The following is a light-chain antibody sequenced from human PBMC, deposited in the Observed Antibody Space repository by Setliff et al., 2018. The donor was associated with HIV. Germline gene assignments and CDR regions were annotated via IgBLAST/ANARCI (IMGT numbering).Light chain of an antibody. V-gene: IGLV2-14*02. CDR2: EAS. CDR1: YNDIGRYDT. Sequence: QSVLAQPASVSGSLGQSITISCAGSYNDIGRYDTVSWYQQLPGKTPKLIIYEASKRPSGVSNRFSASKSGNTASLTISGLQAEDEADYYCRAYGWSISWLFGGGTK. J-gene: IGLJ2*01. CDR3: RAYGWSISWL.